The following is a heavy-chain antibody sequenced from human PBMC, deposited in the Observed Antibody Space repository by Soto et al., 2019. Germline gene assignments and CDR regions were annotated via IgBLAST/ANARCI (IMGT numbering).Heavy chain of an antibody. D-gene: IGHD6-13*01. CDR2: ISFDGGSQ. J-gene: IGHJ5*02. Sequence: QVQLVESGGGVVQPGRSLRHSCAASGFDFNTYGLHWVRQAPGKGLEWVAAISFDGGSQYYADSVKGRFTVSRDKSNSTLYLQMNSLGAEDTATYFCAKDSSVIAAGSGGWFDPWGPGILVIVSS. CDR3: AKDSSVIAAGSGGWFDP. CDR1: GFDFNTYG. V-gene: IGHV3-30*18.